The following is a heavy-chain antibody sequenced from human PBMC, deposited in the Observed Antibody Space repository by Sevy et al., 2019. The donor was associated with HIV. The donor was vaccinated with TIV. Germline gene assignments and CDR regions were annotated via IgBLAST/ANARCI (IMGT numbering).Heavy chain of an antibody. CDR2: INPNSGGT. CDR3: ARGDHDYGDFHYYYGMDV. D-gene: IGHD4-17*01. Sequence: ASVKVSCKASGYTFTGYYMHWVRQAPGQGLEWMGRINPNSGGTNYAQKFQGRVTMTRDTSISTAYMELSRLRSDDTAVYYCARGDHDYGDFHYYYGMDVWGQGTTVTVSS. J-gene: IGHJ6*02. V-gene: IGHV1-2*06. CDR1: GYTFTGYY.